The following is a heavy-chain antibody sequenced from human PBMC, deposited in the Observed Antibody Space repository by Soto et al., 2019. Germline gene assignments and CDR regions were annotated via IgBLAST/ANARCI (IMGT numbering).Heavy chain of an antibody. J-gene: IGHJ6*02. CDR1: GGSVSRGSYY. Sequence: SETLSLTCTVSGGSVSRGSYYWSWIRQPPGKGLEWIGYVFYSGTTNYTPSLKSRVTISVATSKNQFSLKLVSVTAADTAVYYCARSVSTVGATYYYYGMDVWGQGTTVPVSS. CDR2: VFYSGTT. V-gene: IGHV4-61*01. CDR3: ARSVSTVGATYYYYGMDV. D-gene: IGHD1-26*01.